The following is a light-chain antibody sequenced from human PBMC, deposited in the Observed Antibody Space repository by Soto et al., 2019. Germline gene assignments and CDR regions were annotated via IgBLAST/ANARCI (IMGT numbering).Light chain of an antibody. CDR1: SSDVGGYNY. CDR2: EVS. J-gene: IGLJ2*01. V-gene: IGLV2-8*01. CDR3: SSYTSSNTVV. Sequence: QSALTQPPSASGSPGQSVTISCTGTSSDVGGYNYVSWYQQHPGKAPKVMMYEVSKRPSGVPDRFSGSKSGNTASLTISGLQAEDEADYYCSSYTSSNTVVFGGGTKLTVL.